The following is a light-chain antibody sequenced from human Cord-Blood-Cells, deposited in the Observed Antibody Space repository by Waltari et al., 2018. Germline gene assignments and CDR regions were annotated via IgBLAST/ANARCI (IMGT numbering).Light chain of an antibody. J-gene: IGLJ2*01. CDR1: SSDVGGYHS. Sequence: QSALTQPPSASGSPGQSVTISSTGTSSDVGGYHSVSWYQQHPGKAPKLMIYEVSKRPSGVPDRFSGSKSGNTASLTVSGLQAEDEADYYCSSYAGSNNVVFGGGTKLTVL. V-gene: IGLV2-8*01. CDR3: SSYAGSNNVV. CDR2: EVS.